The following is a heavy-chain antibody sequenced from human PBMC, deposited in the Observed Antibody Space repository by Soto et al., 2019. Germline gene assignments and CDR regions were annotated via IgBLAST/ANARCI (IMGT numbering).Heavy chain of an antibody. CDR3: ARDPSYSSRPRSNWFDP. CDR2: IYTSGST. V-gene: IGHV4-4*07. J-gene: IGHJ5*02. D-gene: IGHD6-13*01. CDR1: GGSISSYY. Sequence: NPSETLSLTCTVSGGSISSYYWSWIRQPAGKGLEWIGRIYTSGSTNYNPSLKSRVTMSVDTSKNQFSLKLSSVTAADTAVYYCARDPSYSSRPRSNWFDPWGQGNLVTVSS.